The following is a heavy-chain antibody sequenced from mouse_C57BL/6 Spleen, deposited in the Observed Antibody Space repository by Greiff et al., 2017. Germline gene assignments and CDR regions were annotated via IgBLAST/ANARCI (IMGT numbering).Heavy chain of an antibody. J-gene: IGHJ2*01. CDR1: GCTFTDYE. CDR2: IDPETGGT. D-gene: IGHD1-1*01. V-gene: IGHV1-15*01. Sequence: QVQLKESGAELVRPGASVTLSCKASGCTFTDYEMHWVKQTPVHGLEWIGAIDPETGGTAYNQKFKGKAILTADKSSSTAYMELRSLTSEDSAVYYCTRRRGDYYGSSAYFDYWGQGTTLTVSS. CDR3: TRRRGDYYGSSAYFDY.